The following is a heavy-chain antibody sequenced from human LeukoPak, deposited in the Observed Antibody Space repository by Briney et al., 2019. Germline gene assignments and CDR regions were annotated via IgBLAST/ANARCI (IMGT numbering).Heavy chain of an antibody. CDR3: ARGRRGDGYGGFDY. D-gene: IGHD3-10*01. CDR2: ISPGGDIP. J-gene: IGHJ4*02. CDR1: GFTFSSYG. V-gene: IGHV3-23*01. Sequence: GGSLRLSCAASGFTFSSYGMNWVRQAPGKGLEWVSGISPGGDIPYYADSVKGRFTISRDNSKNTMYLQMNSLRAEDTAVYYCARGRRGDGYGGFDYWGQGTLVTVSS.